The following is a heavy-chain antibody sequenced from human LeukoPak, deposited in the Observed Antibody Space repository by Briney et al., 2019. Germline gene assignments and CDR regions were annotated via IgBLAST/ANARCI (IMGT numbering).Heavy chain of an antibody. V-gene: IGHV3-7*01. J-gene: IGHJ4*02. CDR1: GFTFSSYW. D-gene: IGHD6-13*01. CDR3: ARDRDSSSWYVRGFDY. CDR2: IKQDGSEK. Sequence: GGSLRLSCAASGFTFSSYWMSWVRQAAGGGLEWVANIKQDGSEKYYVDSVKGRFTISRDNAKNSLYLQMNSLRAEDTAVYYCARDRDSSSWYVRGFDYWGQGTLVTVSS.